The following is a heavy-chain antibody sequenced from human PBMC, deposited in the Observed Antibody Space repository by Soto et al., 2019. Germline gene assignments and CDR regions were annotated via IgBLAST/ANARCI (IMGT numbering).Heavy chain of an antibody. CDR2: IDGSGAST. Sequence: GSLRLSCAASGFTFSSYAMNWVRQTPGKGREWVSAIDGSGASTFYADSVKGRFTISRDNSQNTLYLHMNSLRAEDTALYYCAKDPEHQWLSSFDYWGQGTLLTVSS. CDR1: GFTFSSYA. CDR3: AKDPEHQWLSSFDY. D-gene: IGHD6-19*01. V-gene: IGHV3-23*01. J-gene: IGHJ4*02.